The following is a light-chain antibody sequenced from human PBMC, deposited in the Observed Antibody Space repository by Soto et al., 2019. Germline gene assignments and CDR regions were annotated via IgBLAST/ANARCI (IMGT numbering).Light chain of an antibody. Sequence: EIVMTQSPATLSVSPGERATLSCRASQSVGSHLAWYQQRPGQTPRLLIYGASYRANGIRARFSGGGSGTDFTLSISSLQSEDFAVYYCQQYDNWPPFTFGPGTKVDIK. J-gene: IGKJ3*01. V-gene: IGKV3-15*01. CDR3: QQYDNWPPFT. CDR2: GAS. CDR1: QSVGSH.